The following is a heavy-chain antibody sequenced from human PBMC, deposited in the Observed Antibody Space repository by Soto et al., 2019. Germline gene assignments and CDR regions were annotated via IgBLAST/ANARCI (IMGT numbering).Heavy chain of an antibody. CDR2: IYYSGST. V-gene: IGHV4-59*01. Sequence: SETLSLTCTVSGGSISSYYWSWIRQPPGKGLEWIGYIYYSGSTNYNPSLKSRVTISVDTSKNQFSLKLSSVTAADTAVYYCARDIMGTNYYYYGMDVWXQGTTVTVSS. CDR3: ARDIMGTNYYYYGMDV. J-gene: IGHJ6*02. CDR1: GGSISSYY. D-gene: IGHD2-8*01.